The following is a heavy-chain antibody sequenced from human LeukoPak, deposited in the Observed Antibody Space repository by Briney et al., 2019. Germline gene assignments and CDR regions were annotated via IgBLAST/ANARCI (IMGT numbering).Heavy chain of an antibody. V-gene: IGHV3-23*01. D-gene: IGHD1-26*01. CDR2: ITSDGST. J-gene: IGHJ4*02. CDR1: GSFISCYV. CDR3: ARYHRGGTYYFDY. Sequence: LSCASAGSFISCYVLRLLRPAARGGLEWVSVITSDGSTYYADSVQGRFTISRDNSKSTLYLQMNSLWADDTAIYSCARYHRGGTYYFDYWGQGTLVTVSS.